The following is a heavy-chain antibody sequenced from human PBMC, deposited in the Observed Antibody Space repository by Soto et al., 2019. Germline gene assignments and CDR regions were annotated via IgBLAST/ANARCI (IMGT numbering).Heavy chain of an antibody. D-gene: IGHD4-17*01. J-gene: IGHJ6*02. CDR3: ASIPDYGGNSEYYYYYGMDV. CDR2: INHSGST. CDR1: GGSFSGYY. Sequence: SETLSLTCAVYGGSFSGYYWSWIRQPPGKGLEWIGEINHSGSTNYNPSLKSRVTISVDTSKNQFSLKLSSVTAADTAVYYCASIPDYGGNSEYYYYYGMDVWGQGTTATVSS. V-gene: IGHV4-34*01.